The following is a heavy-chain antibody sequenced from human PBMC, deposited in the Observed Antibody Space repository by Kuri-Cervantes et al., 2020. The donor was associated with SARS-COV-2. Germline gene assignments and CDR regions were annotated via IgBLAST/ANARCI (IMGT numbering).Heavy chain of an antibody. CDR2: IYYSGST. CDR3: VNSGYCYSDY. Sequence: SSGVYGGSFSDYSWRCIRQPPGKGLEWIGYIYYSGSTYYNPSLKSRVTISVDTSKNQFSLNLSSVTTADTAVYYCVNSGYCYSDYRGQVTLVTVSS. CDR1: GGSFSDYS. V-gene: IGHV4-30-4*01. J-gene: IGHJ4*02. D-gene: IGHD5-18*01.